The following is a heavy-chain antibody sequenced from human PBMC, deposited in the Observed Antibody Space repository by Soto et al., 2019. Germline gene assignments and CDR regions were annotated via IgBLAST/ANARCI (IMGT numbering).Heavy chain of an antibody. Sequence: QVQLQESGPGLVKPSQTLSLTCTVSGGSISSGGYYRSWIRQHPGKGLEWIGYIYYSGSTYYHPSLKRRVTISGDTSKNQFSLKLSSVTAADTAVYYCARVSKWFGEISPLFDYWGQGTLVTVSS. CDR1: GGSISSGGYY. J-gene: IGHJ4*02. CDR2: IYYSGST. V-gene: IGHV4-31*03. CDR3: ARVSKWFGEISPLFDY. D-gene: IGHD3-10*01.